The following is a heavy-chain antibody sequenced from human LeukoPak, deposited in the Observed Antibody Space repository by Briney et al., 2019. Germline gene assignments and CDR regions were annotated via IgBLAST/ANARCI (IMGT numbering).Heavy chain of an antibody. CDR1: GGSISSYY. V-gene: IGHV4-4*07. Sequence: PPETLSLTCTVSGGSISSYYWSWIRRPAGKGLEWIGRIYTSGSTSSNPSLKSRVTMSVDTSKNQFSLKLSSVTAADTAVYYCASSSSGWFWNYWGQGTLVTVSS. D-gene: IGHD6-19*01. CDR3: ASSSSGWFWNY. CDR2: IYTSGST. J-gene: IGHJ4*02.